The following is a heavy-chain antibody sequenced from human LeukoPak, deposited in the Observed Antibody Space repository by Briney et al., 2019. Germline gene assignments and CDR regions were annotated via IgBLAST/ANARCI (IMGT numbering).Heavy chain of an antibody. J-gene: IGHJ5*02. D-gene: IGHD3-16*02. CDR3: ARGRYRGFGGVIAMRWFDP. CDR1: GYSISSGFY. CDR2: IYHGGSA. Sequence: PSETLSLTCTVSGYSISSGFYWGWIRQPPGKGLEWIGTIYHGGSANYNPSLKSRVTISVDTSKNQFSLKLSSVTAADTAVYYCARGRYRGFGGVIAMRWFDPWGQGTLVTVSS. V-gene: IGHV4-38-2*02.